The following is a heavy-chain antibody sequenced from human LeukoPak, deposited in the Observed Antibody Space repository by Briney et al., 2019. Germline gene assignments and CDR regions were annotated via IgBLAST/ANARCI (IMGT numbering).Heavy chain of an antibody. CDR2: ISSSGNTI. V-gene: IGHV3-48*04. J-gene: IGHJ6*04. CDR1: GFTFSSYS. Sequence: GGSLRLSCAASGFTFSSYSMNWIRQAPGKGLEWVSYISSSGNTIYYADSVKGRFTISRDNAKNSLYLQMNSLRAEDTAVYYCAELGITMIGGVWGKGTTVTISS. D-gene: IGHD3-10*02. CDR3: AELGITMIGGV.